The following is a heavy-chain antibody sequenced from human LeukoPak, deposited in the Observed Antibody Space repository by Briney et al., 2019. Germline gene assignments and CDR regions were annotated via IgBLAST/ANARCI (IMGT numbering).Heavy chain of an antibody. V-gene: IGHV3-21*01. CDR3: VRLRGNSDRSDYYYFYDY. CDR2: INPTSTSI. D-gene: IGHD3-22*01. J-gene: IGHJ4*02. Sequence: GGSLRLSCAASGPTFSDYSINWVRQAPGKGLEWVSSINPTSTSIYYADAVKGRFTISRDNARSSLYLQMNSLRAEDTAVYYCVRLRGNSDRSDYYYFYDYWGQGILVTVSS. CDR1: GPTFSDYS.